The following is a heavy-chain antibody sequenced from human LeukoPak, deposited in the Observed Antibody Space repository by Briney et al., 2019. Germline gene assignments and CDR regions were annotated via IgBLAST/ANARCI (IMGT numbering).Heavy chain of an antibody. CDR3: ARGYGDYQYYFDY. V-gene: IGHV3-21*01. D-gene: IGHD4-17*01. Sequence: SGGALRLSCAASGFTLSSYSLNWVRPAPGEGVGGGSSISSSSSYIYYADSVKGRFTISRDNAKNSLYLQMNSLRAEDTAVYYCARGYGDYQYYFDYWGQGTLVTVSS. CDR1: GFTLSSYS. J-gene: IGHJ4*02. CDR2: ISSSSSYI.